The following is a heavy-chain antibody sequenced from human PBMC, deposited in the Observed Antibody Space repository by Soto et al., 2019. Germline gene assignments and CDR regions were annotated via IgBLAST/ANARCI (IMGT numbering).Heavy chain of an antibody. CDR2: INPSGGST. J-gene: IGHJ3*02. Sequence: SXKVSFKAAGYTXSSYYRDWVRQAPGQGLEWMGIINPSGGSTSYAQKFQGGVTITSDKSTSTVYMELSRLRSEDTAVYYCARLGTYYYDSSGYYPHDAFDIWGQGTMVTVSS. V-gene: IGHV1-46*01. CDR1: GYTXSSYY. D-gene: IGHD3-22*01. CDR3: ARLGTYYYDSSGYYPHDAFDI.